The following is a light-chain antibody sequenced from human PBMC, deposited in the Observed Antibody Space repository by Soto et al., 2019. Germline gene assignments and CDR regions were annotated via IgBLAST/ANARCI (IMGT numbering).Light chain of an antibody. CDR3: LQNSGYTYS. V-gene: IGKV1-17*01. Sequence: DVQMTQSPSSLSASVGDRVTITCRASQGIRENLNWYQQKAGQAPKRLIYGSSILQSGVPSRFGGSGSGTEFTLSITSLQPEDFATYYCLQNSGYTYSFGQGT. CDR2: GSS. CDR1: QGIREN. J-gene: IGKJ2*01.